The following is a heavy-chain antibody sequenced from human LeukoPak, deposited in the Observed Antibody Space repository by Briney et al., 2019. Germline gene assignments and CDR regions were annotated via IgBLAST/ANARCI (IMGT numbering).Heavy chain of an antibody. CDR3: ARGLKGQWPVPGVDY. D-gene: IGHD6-19*01. V-gene: IGHV1-18*01. J-gene: IGHJ4*02. Sequence: ASVKVSCKASGYTFTSYGISWVRQAPGLGLEWMGWISAYNGNTNYAQKLQGRVTMTTDTSTSTAYMELRSLRSDDTAVYYCARGLKGQWPVPGVDYWGQGTLVTVSS. CDR1: GYTFTSYG. CDR2: ISAYNGNT.